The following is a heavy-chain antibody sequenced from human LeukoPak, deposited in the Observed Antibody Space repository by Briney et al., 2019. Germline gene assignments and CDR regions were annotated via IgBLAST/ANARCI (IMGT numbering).Heavy chain of an antibody. CDR3: ARQQLGGLDY. CDR1: GGSFGGYY. D-gene: IGHD6-13*01. J-gene: IGHJ4*02. Sequence: PSETLSLTCAVYGGSFGGYYWSWIRQPPGKGLEWIGYIYYSGSTNYNPSLKSRVTISVDTSKNQFSLKLSSVTAADTAVYYCARQQLGGLDYWGQGTLVTVSS. CDR2: IYYSGST. V-gene: IGHV4-59*01.